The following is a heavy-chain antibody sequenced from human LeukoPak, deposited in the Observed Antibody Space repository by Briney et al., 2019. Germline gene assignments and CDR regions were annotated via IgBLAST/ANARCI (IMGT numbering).Heavy chain of an antibody. V-gene: IGHV4-61*02. Sequence: SETLSLTCTVSGGSISSGSYYWSWIRQPAGKGLEWIGRIYTSGSTNYNPSLKSRVTISVDTSKNQFSLKLSSVTAADTAVYYCARVPRFGELHVYWGQGTLVTVSS. D-gene: IGHD3-10*01. J-gene: IGHJ4*02. CDR1: GGSISSGSYY. CDR2: IYTSGST. CDR3: ARVPRFGELHVY.